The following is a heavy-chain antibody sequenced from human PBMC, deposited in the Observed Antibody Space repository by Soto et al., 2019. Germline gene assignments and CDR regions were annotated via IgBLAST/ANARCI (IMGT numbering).Heavy chain of an antibody. V-gene: IGHV1-18*04. J-gene: IGHJ6*02. CDR2: ISAYNGNT. Sequence: QVQLVQSGAEVKKPGASVKVSCKASGYTFTSYGISWVRQAPGQGPEWMGWISAYNGNTNYAQKLQGRVTMTTDTSTSTAYMELRSLRSDDTAVYYCARAPYYYDSSGYYYYYYGMDVWGQGTTVTVSS. D-gene: IGHD3-22*01. CDR1: GYTFTSYG. CDR3: ARAPYYYDSSGYYYYYYGMDV.